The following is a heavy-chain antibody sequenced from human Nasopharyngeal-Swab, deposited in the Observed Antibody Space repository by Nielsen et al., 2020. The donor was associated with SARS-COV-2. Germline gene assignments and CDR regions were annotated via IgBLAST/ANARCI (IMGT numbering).Heavy chain of an antibody. V-gene: IGHV5-51*01. CDR3: VRHGPTIFGVVYPFYMDV. Sequence: GESLKISCKGSGYSFTTYWIGWVRQMPGKGLEWMGIIYPGDSDTRYSPSFQGQVTISADKSVSTAYLQWRSLKASDTAMYYCVRHGPTIFGVVYPFYMDVWGKGTTVTVSS. J-gene: IGHJ6*03. CDR1: GYSFTTYW. CDR2: IYPGDSDT. D-gene: IGHD3-3*01.